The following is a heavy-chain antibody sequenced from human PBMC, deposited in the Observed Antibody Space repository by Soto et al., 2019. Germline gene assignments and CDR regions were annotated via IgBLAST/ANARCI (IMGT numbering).Heavy chain of an antibody. V-gene: IGHV4-4*02. D-gene: IGHD3-10*01. CDR3: ARRGGFGVLYGMDV. Sequence: SETLSLTCVVSGGSISSTNWWTWVRQTPGKGLEWIGEIYHTGSTKYNPSLKNRVTISLDKSNNQFSLNLKSVTAADTAVYYWARRGGFGVLYGMDVWGQGTTVTVSS. CDR1: GGSISSTNW. CDR2: IYHTGST. J-gene: IGHJ6*02.